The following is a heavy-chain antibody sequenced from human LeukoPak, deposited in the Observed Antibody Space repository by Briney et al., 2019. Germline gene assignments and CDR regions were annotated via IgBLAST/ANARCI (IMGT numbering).Heavy chain of an antibody. CDR3: TTNQQLPGYYYYYMDV. D-gene: IGHD6-13*01. V-gene: IGHV3-15*01. Sequence: GGSLRLSCAASGFTFSSHWMSWVRQAPGKGLEWVGRIKRKTDGGTTDYAAPVKGRFTISRDDSKNTLYLQMNSLKIEDTAVYYCTTNQQLPGYYYYYMDVWGKGTTVTVSS. CDR1: GFTFSSHW. J-gene: IGHJ6*03. CDR2: IKRKTDGGTT.